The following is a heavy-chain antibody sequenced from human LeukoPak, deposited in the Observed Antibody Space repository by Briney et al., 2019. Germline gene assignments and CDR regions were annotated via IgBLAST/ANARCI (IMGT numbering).Heavy chain of an antibody. CDR3: ARQFGGTYGY. Sequence: GGCLRLSCAASGFTFSDYAMNWVRQAPGKGLEWVSSMTSTTEIYYADSVKGRFTISRDNAKNSLFLQMNSLRAEDTAVYYCARQFGGTYGYWGQGTLVTVSS. D-gene: IGHD3-16*01. CDR1: GFTFSDYA. CDR2: MTSTTEI. J-gene: IGHJ4*02. V-gene: IGHV3-69-1*01.